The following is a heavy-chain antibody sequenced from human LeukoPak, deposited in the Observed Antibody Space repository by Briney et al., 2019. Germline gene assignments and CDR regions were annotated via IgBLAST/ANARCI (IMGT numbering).Heavy chain of an antibody. J-gene: IGHJ4*02. Sequence: GGSLRLSCAASGSTFSTDWMHWGRQVPGKGLVWVSRINADGSRTDYADSVRGRFTISRDNAQNTLYLQMNSLRAEDTAVYYCARGLSGDNWGQGTLVTVSS. V-gene: IGHV3-74*01. CDR1: GSTFSTDW. D-gene: IGHD3-10*01. CDR3: ARGLSGDN. CDR2: INADGSRT.